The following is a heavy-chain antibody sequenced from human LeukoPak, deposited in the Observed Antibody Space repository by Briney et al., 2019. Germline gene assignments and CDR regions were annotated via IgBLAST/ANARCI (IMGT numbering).Heavy chain of an antibody. CDR1: GLTFSRHA. D-gene: IGHD3-22*01. CDR3: ALYFYDSSGCPSFDY. CDR2: ISSSGSTK. Sequence: GGSLRLSCEVSGLTFSRHAMNWVRQAPGKGLEWVSYISSSGSTKYYTDSVKGRFTISRDNAKNSLYLEVNSLRDEDTALYYCALYFYDSSGCPSFDYWGQGTLVTVSS. J-gene: IGHJ4*02. V-gene: IGHV3-48*02.